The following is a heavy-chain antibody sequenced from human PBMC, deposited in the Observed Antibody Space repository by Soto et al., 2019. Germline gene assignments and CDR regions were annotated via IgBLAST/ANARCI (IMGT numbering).Heavy chain of an antibody. J-gene: IGHJ3*02. CDR3: ARARREDIVVVPAAKGGGAFDI. V-gene: IGHV3-21*01. CDR2: ISSSSSYI. Sequence: GGSLRLSCAASGFTFSSYSMNWVRQAPGKGLEWVSSISSSSSYIYYADSVKGRFTISRDNAKNSLYLQMNSLRAEDTAVYYCARARREDIVVVPAAKGGGAFDIWGQGTMVTVSS. CDR1: GFTFSSYS. D-gene: IGHD2-2*01.